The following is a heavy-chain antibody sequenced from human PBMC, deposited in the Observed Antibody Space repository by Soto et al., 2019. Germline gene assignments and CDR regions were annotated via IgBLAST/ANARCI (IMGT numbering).Heavy chain of an antibody. V-gene: IGHV4-34*01. CDR2: INHSGST. D-gene: IGHD6-6*01. Sequence: SETLSLTCAVYGGSFSGYYWSWIRQPPGKGLEWIGEINHSGSTNYNPSLKSRVTISVDTSKNQFSLKLSSVTAADTAVYYCARGSAARPLRHFDYWGQGTLVTVSS. CDR1: GGSFSGYY. J-gene: IGHJ4*02. CDR3: ARGSAARPLRHFDY.